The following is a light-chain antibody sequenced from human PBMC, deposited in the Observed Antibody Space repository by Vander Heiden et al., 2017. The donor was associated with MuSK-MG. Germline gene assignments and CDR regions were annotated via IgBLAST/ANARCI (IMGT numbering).Light chain of an antibody. V-gene: IGLV1-47*01. CDR1: RSNSGGNH. CDR3: EAWDDSLSGQV. CDR2: RSS. J-gene: IGLJ2*01. Sequence: QSVLPQPPSASGAPGQTHTISCSGRRSNSGGNHVDWYQQVPGTAPKLLIYRSSQRPSGVPDRFSGSKSGTSGSLAISGLRAEDEADYYCEAWDDSLSGQVFGGGTKLTVL.